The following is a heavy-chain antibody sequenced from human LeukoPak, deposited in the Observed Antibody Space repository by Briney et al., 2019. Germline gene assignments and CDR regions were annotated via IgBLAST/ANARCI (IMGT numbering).Heavy chain of an antibody. CDR3: ASLRWQEVDGMDV. Sequence: SVKISCKASGGTFSSYAISWVRQAPGQGLEWMGRIIPILGIANYAQKFQGRVTITADKSTSTAYMELSSLRSEDTAVYYCASLRWQEVDGMDVWGQGTTVTVSS. CDR2: IIPILGIA. V-gene: IGHV1-69*04. CDR1: GGTFSSYA. D-gene: IGHD4-23*01. J-gene: IGHJ6*02.